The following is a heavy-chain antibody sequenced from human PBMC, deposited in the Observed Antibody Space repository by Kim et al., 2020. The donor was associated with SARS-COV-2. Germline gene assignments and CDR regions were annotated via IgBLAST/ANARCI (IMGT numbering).Heavy chain of an antibody. J-gene: IGHJ4*02. Sequence: SETLSLTCSVSGGSINTYYWSWIRQIPGKGLEWIGYIYYSGFTNYNPSLKSRVTISIDTSNSQFSLSLSSVTAADTAVYYCASLTVFGVVSYFDYWGQGT. CDR1: GGSINTYY. D-gene: IGHD3-3*01. CDR3: ASLTVFGVVSYFDY. V-gene: IGHV4-59*08. CDR2: IYYSGFT.